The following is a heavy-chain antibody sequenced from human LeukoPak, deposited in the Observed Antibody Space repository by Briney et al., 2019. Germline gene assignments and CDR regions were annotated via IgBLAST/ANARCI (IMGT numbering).Heavy chain of an antibody. V-gene: IGHV4-61*02. Sequence: KPSQTLSLTCTVSGGSISSGRYYWSWIRQPAGKGLECIGRISTSGNTNYNPSLKSRVTISLDTSKNQISLELSSVTAADTAMYCCARDLGASRYHDYWGQGTLVTVSS. CDR2: ISTSGNT. CDR3: ARDLGASRYHDY. D-gene: IGHD3-10*01. J-gene: IGHJ4*02. CDR1: GGSISSGRYY.